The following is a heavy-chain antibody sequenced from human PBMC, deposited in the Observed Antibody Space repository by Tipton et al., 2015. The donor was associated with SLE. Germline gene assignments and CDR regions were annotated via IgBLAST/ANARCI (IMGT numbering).Heavy chain of an antibody. V-gene: IGHV4-59*12. CDR2: IYYSGNT. CDR3: ARPGRGLDV. D-gene: IGHD3-10*01. J-gene: IGHJ6*02. CDR1: GGSISSYY. Sequence: TLSLTCTVSGGSISSYYWSWIRQPPGKGLEWIGYIYYSGNTNYNPSLKSRVAMSIDTSGRQFSLKLSSVTAADTAVYYCARPGRGLDVWGQGTTVIVSS.